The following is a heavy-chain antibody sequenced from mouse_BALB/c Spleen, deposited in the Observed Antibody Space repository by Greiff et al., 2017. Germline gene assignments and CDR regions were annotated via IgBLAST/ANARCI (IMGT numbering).Heavy chain of an antibody. CDR3: ARDGSSRFDY. V-gene: IGHV1S137*01. CDR1: GYTFTDYA. J-gene: IGHJ2*01. CDR2: ISTYYGDA. Sequence: VQLQQSGAELVRPGVSVKISCKGSGYTFTDYAMHWVKQSHAKSLEWIGVISTYYGDASYNQKFKGKATMTVDKSSSTAYMELARLTSEASAIYYCARDGSSRFDYWGQGTTLTVSS. D-gene: IGHD1-1*01.